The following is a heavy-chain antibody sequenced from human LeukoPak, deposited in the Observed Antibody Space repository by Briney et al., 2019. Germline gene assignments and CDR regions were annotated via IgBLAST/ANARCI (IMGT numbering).Heavy chain of an antibody. CDR2: ISSSSSTI. V-gene: IGHV3-48*04. J-gene: IGHJ4*02. D-gene: IGHD4-17*01. Sequence: GGSLRLSCAASGFTFSSYSMNWVRQAPGKGLEWVSYISSSSSTIYYADSVKGRFTISRDNAKNSLYLQMNSLRAEDTAVYYCARAGGTVTTVYWGQGTLVTVSS. CDR3: ARAGGTVTTVY. CDR1: GFTFSSYS.